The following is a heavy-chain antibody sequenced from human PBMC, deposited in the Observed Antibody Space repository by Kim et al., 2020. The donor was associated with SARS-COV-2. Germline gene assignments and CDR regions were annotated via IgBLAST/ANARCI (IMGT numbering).Heavy chain of an antibody. CDR3: ARENSSSWSGDAFDI. D-gene: IGHD6-13*01. V-gene: IGHV1-69*01. J-gene: IGHJ3*02. Sequence: APKFQGRVTITADESTSTAYMELSSLRSEDTAVYYCARENSSSWSGDAFDIWGQGTMVTVSS.